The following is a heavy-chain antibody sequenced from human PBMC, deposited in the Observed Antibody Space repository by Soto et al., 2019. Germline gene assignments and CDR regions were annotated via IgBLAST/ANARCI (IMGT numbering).Heavy chain of an antibody. D-gene: IGHD5-12*01. V-gene: IGHV1-46*01. CDR2: INPSGGST. J-gene: IGHJ6*02. Sequence: ASVKVSCKASGYTFTSYYMHWVRQAPGQGLEWMGIINPSGGSTSYAQKFQGRVTMTRDTSTSTVYMELSSLRSEDTAVYYCAREPYIVAKIRQQGPHYYSGMDVWGQGTTVTVSS. CDR1: GYTFTSYY. CDR3: AREPYIVAKIRQQGPHYYSGMDV.